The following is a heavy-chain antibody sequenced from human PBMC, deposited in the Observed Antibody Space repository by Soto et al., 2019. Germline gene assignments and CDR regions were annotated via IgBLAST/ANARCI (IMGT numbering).Heavy chain of an antibody. D-gene: IGHD3-22*01. CDR2: INHSGST. Sequence: QVQLQQWGAGLLKPSETLSLTCAVYGGSFSGYYWSWIRQPPGKGLEWIGEINHSGSTNYNPSLKSRVPISVDTSKNQFSLKLSSVTAADTAVYYCARVGSSGYYSVRRFRVFDYWGQGTLVTVSS. J-gene: IGHJ4*02. CDR1: GGSFSGYY. V-gene: IGHV4-34*01. CDR3: ARVGSSGYYSVRRFRVFDY.